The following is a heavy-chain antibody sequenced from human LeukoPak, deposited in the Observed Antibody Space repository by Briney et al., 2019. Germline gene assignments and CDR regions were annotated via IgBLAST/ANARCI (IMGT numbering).Heavy chain of an antibody. Sequence: ASVKVSCKASGYTFTGYYMHRVRQAPGQGLEWMGRINPNSGGTNYAQKFQGRVTMTRDTSISTAYMELSRLRSDDTAVYYCARDRRKLMSGYSSGWVDYWGQGTLVTVSS. J-gene: IGHJ4*02. V-gene: IGHV1-2*06. CDR1: GYTFTGYY. CDR2: INPNSGGT. CDR3: ARDRRKLMSGYSSGWVDY. D-gene: IGHD6-19*01.